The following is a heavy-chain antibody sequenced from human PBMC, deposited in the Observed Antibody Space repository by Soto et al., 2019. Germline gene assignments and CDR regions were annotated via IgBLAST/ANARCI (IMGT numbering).Heavy chain of an antibody. CDR2: MNPNSGDT. D-gene: IGHD6-19*01. CDR1: FTSFD. Sequence: QVQLVQSGAEVKKPGASVKVSCAFTSFDINWVRQAAGQGLEWMAWMNPNSGDTRYAQKLQGRVTMTRDTSKFTAYMELNNLRSEDTAVYYCARGRGSSDWRFSYYYMDVWDQGTTVTVSS. J-gene: IGHJ6*02. CDR3: ARGRGSSDWRFSYYYMDV. V-gene: IGHV1-8*01.